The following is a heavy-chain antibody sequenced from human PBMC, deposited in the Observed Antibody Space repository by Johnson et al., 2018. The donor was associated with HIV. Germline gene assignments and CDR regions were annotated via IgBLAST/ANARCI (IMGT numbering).Heavy chain of an antibody. CDR2: ISGGEDDT. D-gene: IGHD1-26*01. J-gene: IGHJ3*02. V-gene: IGHV3-23*04. CDR3: TVRGVLVGATTYDAFDI. Sequence: VQLVESGGGLVRPGGSLRLSCVASGFSSIDYAMIWVRQAPGKGLEWVSFISGGEDDTYYADSVKGRFTISRDNSKTTLYLQMNSLRDEDTAVDYCTVRGVLVGATTYDAFDIWGQGTMVTVSS. CDR1: GFSSIDYA.